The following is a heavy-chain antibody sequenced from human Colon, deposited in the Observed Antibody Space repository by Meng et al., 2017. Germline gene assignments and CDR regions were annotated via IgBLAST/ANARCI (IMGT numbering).Heavy chain of an antibody. J-gene: IGHJ4*02. V-gene: IGHV1-2*06. D-gene: IGHD5-24*01. CDR3: ESEGGDGYKLIDFDF. CDR1: GYTFTGYF. CDR2: ITSNTGDT. Sequence: QVRLCQSWSQVQNPGSSVKVSGRPSGYTFTGYFIPWVRPAPGQGLEWMGRITSNTGDTTYAHNFEGRVTMTVDTSMSTAYMAVSRLTSDDTAVYYCESEGGDGYKLIDFDFWGQGTLVTVSS.